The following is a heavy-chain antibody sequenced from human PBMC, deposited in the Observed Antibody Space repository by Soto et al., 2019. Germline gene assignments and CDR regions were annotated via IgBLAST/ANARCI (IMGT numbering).Heavy chain of an antibody. Sequence: SEPLSLTCAVSGGSISNYYWSWMRQPAGEGLEWIGRIHSSGSTYYNPSLKRRVTMSVDTSKNQLSLKLSSVTAADTAVYYCARDFGDYRVLDFWGQGTLVTVSS. CDR3: ARDFGDYRVLDF. CDR1: GGSISNYY. D-gene: IGHD4-17*01. V-gene: IGHV4-4*07. CDR2: IHSSGST. J-gene: IGHJ4*02.